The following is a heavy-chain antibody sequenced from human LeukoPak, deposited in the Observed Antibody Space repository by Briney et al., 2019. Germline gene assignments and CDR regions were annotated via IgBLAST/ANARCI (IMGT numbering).Heavy chain of an antibody. Sequence: GGSLRLSCAASGFTFSTYWMTWVRQAPGKGLEWVAFIRYDGSNKYYADSVKGRFTISRDNSKNTLYLQMNSLRAEDTAVYYCAKDLHIMVRGRGFDFWGQGPLVTVSS. CDR2: IRYDGSNK. CDR1: GFTFSTYW. J-gene: IGHJ4*02. CDR3: AKDLHIMVRGRGFDF. D-gene: IGHD3-10*01. V-gene: IGHV3-30*02.